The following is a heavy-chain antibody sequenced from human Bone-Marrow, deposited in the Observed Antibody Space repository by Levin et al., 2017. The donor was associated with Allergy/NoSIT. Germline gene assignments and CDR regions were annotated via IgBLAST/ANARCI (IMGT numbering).Heavy chain of an antibody. V-gene: IGHV4-34*01. J-gene: IGHJ4*02. Sequence: PGGSLRLSCAVYGGSFSGYYWSWIRQPPGKGLEWIGEINHSGSTNYNPSLKSRVTISVDTSKNQFSLKLSSVTAADTAVYYCASKGIAARLGYYFDYWGQGTLVTVSS. CDR3: ASKGIAARLGYYFDY. CDR2: INHSGST. D-gene: IGHD6-6*01. CDR1: GGSFSGYY.